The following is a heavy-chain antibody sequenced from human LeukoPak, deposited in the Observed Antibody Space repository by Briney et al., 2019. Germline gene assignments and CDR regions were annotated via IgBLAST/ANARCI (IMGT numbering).Heavy chain of an antibody. J-gene: IGHJ4*02. CDR3: ARKSYGDYDDY. CDR1: GFTFSSYS. D-gene: IGHD4-17*01. Sequence: GGSLRLSCAASGFTFSSYSMTWVRQAPGKGLEWVSYISSSSSTIYYADSVKGRFTISRDNAKNSLYLQMNSLRAEDTAVYYCARKSYGDYDDYWGQGTLVTVSS. V-gene: IGHV3-48*01. CDR2: ISSSSSTI.